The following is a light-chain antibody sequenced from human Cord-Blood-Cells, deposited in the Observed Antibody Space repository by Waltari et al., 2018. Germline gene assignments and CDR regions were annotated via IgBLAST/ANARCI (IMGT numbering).Light chain of an antibody. Sequence: EIVMTQSPATLSVSPGERAPLSCWASQSVSSNLAWYQQKPGQAPRLLIYGASTRATGIPARFSGSGSGTEFTLTISSLQSEDFAVYYCQQYNNWPPLTFGGGTKVEIK. V-gene: IGKV3-15*01. CDR2: GAS. J-gene: IGKJ4*01. CDR3: QQYNNWPPLT. CDR1: QSVSSN.